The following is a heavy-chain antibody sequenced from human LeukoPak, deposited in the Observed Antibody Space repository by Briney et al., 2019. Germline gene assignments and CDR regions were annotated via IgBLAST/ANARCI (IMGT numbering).Heavy chain of an antibody. CDR2: FDPGDGET. J-gene: IGHJ5*02. V-gene: IGHV1-24*01. CDR3: ATGVAGGNWFDP. D-gene: IGHD6-19*01. CDR1: GYTLTELS. Sequence: ASVKVSCKASGYTLTELSMHWVRQAPGKGLEWMGGFDPGDGETIYAQKFQGRVTMTEDTSTDTAYMELSSLRSEDTAVYYCATGVAGGNWFDPWGQGTLVTVSS.